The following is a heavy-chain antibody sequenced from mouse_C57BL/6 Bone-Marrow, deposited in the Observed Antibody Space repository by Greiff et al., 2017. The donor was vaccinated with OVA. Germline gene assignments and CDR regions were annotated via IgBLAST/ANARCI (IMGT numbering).Heavy chain of an antibody. J-gene: IGHJ1*03. CDR3: TTVITAGVDWYVDV. CDR1: GFNIKDYY. Sequence: EVQLQQSGAELVRPGASVKLSCTASGFNIKDYYMHWVKQRPEQGLEWIGRIDPGDGDTEYAPKFQGKATMTADTSSNTAYLQLSSLTSEDTAVDYCTTVITAGVDWYVDVGGTGKTVTVSS. CDR2: IDPGDGDT. D-gene: IGHD1-1*01. V-gene: IGHV14-1*01.